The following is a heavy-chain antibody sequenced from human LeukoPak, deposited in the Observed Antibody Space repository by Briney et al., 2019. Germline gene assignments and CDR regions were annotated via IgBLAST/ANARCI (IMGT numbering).Heavy chain of an antibody. Sequence: GGSLRLSCAASGFTFSSSGMHWVRQAPGKGLEWVANIGPDGSDKQYVDSMKGRFTISRDNAQNSVYLHMNSLTAEDTAVHYCARFRRSAQSYWGQGILVTVSS. CDR1: GFTFSSSG. D-gene: IGHD2-15*01. V-gene: IGHV3-7*01. CDR2: IGPDGSDK. CDR3: ARFRRSAQSY. J-gene: IGHJ4*02.